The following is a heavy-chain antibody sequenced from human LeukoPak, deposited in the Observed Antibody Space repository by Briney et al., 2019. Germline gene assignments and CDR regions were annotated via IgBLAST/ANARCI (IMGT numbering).Heavy chain of an antibody. V-gene: IGHV4-59*12. Sequence: ASETLSLTCTVSGGSISSYYWSWIRQPPGKGLEWIGYIYYSGSTYYNPSLKSRVTISVDTSKNQFSLKLSSVTAADTAVYCCARDSPAAAGHWGQGTLVTVSS. D-gene: IGHD6-13*01. J-gene: IGHJ4*02. CDR3: ARDSPAAAGH. CDR1: GGSISSYY. CDR2: IYYSGST.